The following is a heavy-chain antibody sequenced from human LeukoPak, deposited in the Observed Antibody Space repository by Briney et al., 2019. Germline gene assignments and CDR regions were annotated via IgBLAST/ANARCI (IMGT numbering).Heavy chain of an antibody. J-gene: IGHJ4*02. CDR2: TYYRSKWYN. Sequence: PSQSLSLTCAISGDSVSSNRAAWNWSRQSPSRGLEWLGRTYYRSKWYNDYAVSVKSRITINPDTSKNQFSLQLNSVTPEDTAVYYCAVFWNYGQDYWGQGTLVTVSS. CDR1: GDSVSSNRAA. D-gene: IGHD1-7*01. CDR3: AVFWNYGQDY. V-gene: IGHV6-1*01.